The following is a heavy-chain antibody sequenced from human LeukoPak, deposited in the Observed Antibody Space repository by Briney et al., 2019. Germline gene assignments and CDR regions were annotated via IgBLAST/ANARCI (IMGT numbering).Heavy chain of an antibody. CDR2: IIPIFGTA. CDR3: ASSDPRYCSSTSCYGWFDP. V-gene: IGHV1-69*06. D-gene: IGHD2-2*01. CDR1: GYTFTGYY. Sequence: SVKVSCKASGYTFTGYYMHWVRQAPGQGLEWMGGIIPIFGTANYAQKFQGRVTITADKSTSTAYMELSSLRSEDTAVYYCASSDPRYCSSTSCYGWFDPWGQGTLVTVSS. J-gene: IGHJ5*02.